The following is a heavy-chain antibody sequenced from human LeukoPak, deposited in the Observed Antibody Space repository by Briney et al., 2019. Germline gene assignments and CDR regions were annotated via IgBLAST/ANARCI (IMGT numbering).Heavy chain of an antibody. V-gene: IGHV3-23*01. Sequence: GGSLRLSCAASGFTVSSNYMSWVRQAPGKGLELVSAISNSGGGTYYADSVKGRFTISRDNSKSTLYLQMNSLRAEDTAVYYRAKAQRVAGTPASFDYWGQGTLVTVSS. J-gene: IGHJ4*02. CDR1: GFTVSSNY. CDR3: AKAQRVAGTPASFDY. CDR2: ISNSGGGT. D-gene: IGHD6-19*01.